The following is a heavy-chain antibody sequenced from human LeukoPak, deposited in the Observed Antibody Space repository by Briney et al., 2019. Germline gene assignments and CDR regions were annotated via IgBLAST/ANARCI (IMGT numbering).Heavy chain of an antibody. Sequence: GASVKVSRKASGYTFTGYYIHWVRQAPGQGLDWMGWINPNSGGTNYAQKFQGRVTMTRDTSISTAYMELSRLRSDDAAVYYCARDTRYYYDSSAYYRSDAFDIWGQGTMVTVSS. V-gene: IGHV1-2*02. CDR3: ARDTRYYYDSSAYYRSDAFDI. CDR2: INPNSGGT. J-gene: IGHJ3*02. CDR1: GYTFTGYY. D-gene: IGHD3-22*01.